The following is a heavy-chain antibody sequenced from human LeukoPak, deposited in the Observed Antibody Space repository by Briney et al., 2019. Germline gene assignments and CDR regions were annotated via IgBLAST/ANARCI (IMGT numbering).Heavy chain of an antibody. V-gene: IGHV4-34*01. CDR3: ARGLRYVYWLLYWFDR. Sequence: PGETLSLTCAVYGWSFSDYYWSWIRQAPGKGLEWVGGINHSGSTNYKPSLKSRVTISVDTTKNQFSLKLSSVTAADTAVYYCARGLRYVYWLLYWFDRWGQGTLVTVSS. CDR2: INHSGST. J-gene: IGHJ5*02. CDR1: GWSFSDYY. D-gene: IGHD3-9*01.